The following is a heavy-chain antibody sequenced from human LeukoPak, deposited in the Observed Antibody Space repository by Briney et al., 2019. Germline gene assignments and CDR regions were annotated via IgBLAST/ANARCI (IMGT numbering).Heavy chain of an antibody. D-gene: IGHD2-15*01. J-gene: IGHJ6*04. Sequence: SETLSLTCAVYGGSFSGYYWSWIRQPPGKGLEWIGEINHSGSTNNNPSLKSRVTISVDTSKNQFSLKLSSVTAADTAVFYCARRRSGGKGMDVWGKGTTVTVSS. V-gene: IGHV4-34*01. CDR3: ARRRSGGKGMDV. CDR2: INHSGST. CDR1: GGSFSGYY.